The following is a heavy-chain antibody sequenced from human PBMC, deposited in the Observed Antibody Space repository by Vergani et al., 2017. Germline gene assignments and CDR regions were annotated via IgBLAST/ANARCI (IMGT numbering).Heavy chain of an antibody. CDR3: AKQGGYDFWSGQYYFDF. J-gene: IGHJ4*02. V-gene: IGHV3-23*01. CDR2: ISASGAPT. CDR1: GFIFSTYA. Sequence: EVQLLESGGDLVQPGGSLRLSCTASGFIFSTYAMSWVRQATGKGLEWVSGISASGAPTYYADSVNGRVTISRDNSKNTLYLQMNSLRVEDTAVYYCAKQGGYDFWSGQYYFDFWGQGTLVTVSS. D-gene: IGHD3-3*01.